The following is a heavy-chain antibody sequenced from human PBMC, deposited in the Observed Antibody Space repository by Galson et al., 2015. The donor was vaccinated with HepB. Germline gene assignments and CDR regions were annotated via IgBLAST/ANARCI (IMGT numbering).Heavy chain of an antibody. Sequence: SLRLPCAASGFTFNSYVMHWVRQAPGKGLEWVAVISHDVSNKIYADSVKGRFTISRGNSKNTLFLQMNSLRAEDTAVYYCAKARDPDSSGWFLDYWGQGTLVTVSS. CDR2: ISHDVSNK. V-gene: IGHV3-30*18. J-gene: IGHJ4*02. CDR1: GFTFNSYV. D-gene: IGHD6-19*01. CDR3: AKARDPDSSGWFLDY.